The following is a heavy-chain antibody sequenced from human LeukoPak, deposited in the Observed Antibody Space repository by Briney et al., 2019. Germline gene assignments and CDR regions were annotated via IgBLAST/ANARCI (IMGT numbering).Heavy chain of an antibody. CDR1: GGSISSAGYS. D-gene: IGHD2-21*01. CDR3: ARGDSEAAFDI. V-gene: IGHV4-30-2*01. J-gene: IGHJ3*02. Sequence: SETLCLTCAVSGGSISSAGYSWSWIRQPPGKGLEWIGYIYHSGSTYYNPSLKSRVTISVDRSKNQFSLKLSSVTAADTAVYYCARGDSEAAFDIWGQGTMVTVSS. CDR2: IYHSGST.